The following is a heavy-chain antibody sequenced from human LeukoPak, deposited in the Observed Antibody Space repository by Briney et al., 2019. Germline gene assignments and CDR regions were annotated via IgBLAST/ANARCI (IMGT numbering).Heavy chain of an antibody. D-gene: IGHD3-3*01. V-gene: IGHV3-21*01. Sequence: PGGSLRLSCAASGFTFSSYSMNWVRQAPGKGLEWVSSISSSSSYIYYADSVKGRFTISRDNAKNSLYLQMNSLRAEDTAVYYCARVLLEWLPHDAFDIWGQGTMVTVSS. CDR2: ISSSSSYI. CDR1: GFTFSSYS. J-gene: IGHJ3*02. CDR3: ARVLLEWLPHDAFDI.